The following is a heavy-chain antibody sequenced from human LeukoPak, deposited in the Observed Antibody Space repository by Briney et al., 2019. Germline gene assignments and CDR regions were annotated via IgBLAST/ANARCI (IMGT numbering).Heavy chain of an antibody. D-gene: IGHD1-7*01. V-gene: IGHV3-13*05. Sequence: VGSLRPSCAASGFTSSSHDMHWVRKATGKGLEWVSAIGTAGDPYYPGSVKGRFTISRENAKNSLYLQMNNLRAGDTAVYYCTRGGTGSTFYYYFGLDVWGQGTTVTVSS. CDR2: IGTAGDP. J-gene: IGHJ6*02. CDR1: GFTSSSHD. CDR3: TRGGTGSTFYYYFGLDV.